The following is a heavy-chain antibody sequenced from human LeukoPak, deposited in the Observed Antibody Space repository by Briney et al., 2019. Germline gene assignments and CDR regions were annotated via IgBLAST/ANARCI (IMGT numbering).Heavy chain of an antibody. Sequence: GGSLRLSCTASGFAFTNYGMNWVRQAPGKGLEWVSGVTASGGTTYYADSVKGRFTISRDNSKNTLYLQMNSLRADDTAVYYCVQDLLFGEYDLWGQGTMVTVS. CDR2: VTASGGTT. CDR1: GFAFTNYG. CDR3: VQDLLFGEYDL. D-gene: IGHD3-10*02. J-gene: IGHJ3*01. V-gene: IGHV3-23*01.